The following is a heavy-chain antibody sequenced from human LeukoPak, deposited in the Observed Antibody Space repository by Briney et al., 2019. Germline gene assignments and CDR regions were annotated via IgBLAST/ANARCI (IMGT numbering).Heavy chain of an antibody. CDR2: IYYSGST. CDR3: ARHRVSGGGSCWYFDY. Sequence: SETLSLTCTVSGGSISSSSYYWGWIRQPPGKGLEWIGSIYYSGSTYYNPSLKSRVTISVDTSKNQFSLRLSSVTAADTAVYYCARHRVSGGGSCWYFDYWGQGTLVTVSS. J-gene: IGHJ4*02. V-gene: IGHV4-39*01. D-gene: IGHD2-15*01. CDR1: GGSISSSSYY.